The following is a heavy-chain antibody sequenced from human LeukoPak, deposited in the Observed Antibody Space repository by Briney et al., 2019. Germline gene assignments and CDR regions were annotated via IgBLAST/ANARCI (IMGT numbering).Heavy chain of an antibody. CDR3: ARGFVLGAANNYFDY. V-gene: IGHV3-30-3*01. CDR1: GFTFTNYA. CDR2: ISYDGTNK. J-gene: IGHJ4*02. Sequence: GGSLTLSCAASGFTFTNYALHWVRQAPGKGLEWVAVISYDGTNKYYADSVKGRFTISRDNSKNTLSLQMNSLRAEDTALYYCARGFVLGAANNYFDYWGQGAPVTVSS. D-gene: IGHD2-21*02.